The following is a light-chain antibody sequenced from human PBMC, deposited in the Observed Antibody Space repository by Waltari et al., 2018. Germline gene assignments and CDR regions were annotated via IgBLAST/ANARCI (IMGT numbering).Light chain of an antibody. CDR1: HFVVTY. CDR3: QHSDRAPYS. J-gene: IGKJ2*01. CDR2: SIS. V-gene: IGKV1-39*01. Sequence: DIQLTPSPSSLSASVGDRVTIPCRASHFVVTYLNWYQQKPGKAPTLLIHSISSLQTGVPPRFRGSGSGTEFALTIDSLQPEDFATYYCQHSDRAPYSFGQGTTLEIK.